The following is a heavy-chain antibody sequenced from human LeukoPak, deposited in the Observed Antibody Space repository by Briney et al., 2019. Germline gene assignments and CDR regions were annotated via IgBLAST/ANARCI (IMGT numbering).Heavy chain of an antibody. CDR3: ARPTRQGYIVPAAMPYDSSGRGVHDAFDI. V-gene: IGHV5-51*01. CDR2: IYPGDSDT. Sequence: PGESLKISCQGSGYSFTSYWIGWVRPMPGKGLEWMGIIYPGDSDTGYSPSFQGQVTISADKSISTAYLQWSSLKASDTAMYYCARPTRQGYIVPAAMPYDSSGRGVHDAFDIWGQGTMVTVSS. J-gene: IGHJ3*02. CDR1: GYSFTSYW. D-gene: IGHD2-2*01.